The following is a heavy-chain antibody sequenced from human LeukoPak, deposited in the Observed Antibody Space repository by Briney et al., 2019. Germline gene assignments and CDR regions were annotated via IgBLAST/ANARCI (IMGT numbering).Heavy chain of an antibody. CDR1: GFTFSSYS. V-gene: IGHV3-21*01. CDR3: ARGDYGDYGGYFDY. D-gene: IGHD4-17*01. CDR2: ISSSSSYI. J-gene: IGHJ4*02. Sequence: GGSLRLSCAASGFTFSSYSMNWVRQAPGKGLEWVSSISSSSSYIYYADSVKGRFTISRDNAKNSLYLQMNSLRAEDTAVYYCARGDYGDYGGYFDYWGQGTLVTVSS.